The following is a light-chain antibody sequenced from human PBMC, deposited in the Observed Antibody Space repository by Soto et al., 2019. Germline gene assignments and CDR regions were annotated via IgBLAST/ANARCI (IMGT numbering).Light chain of an antibody. V-gene: IGLV1-44*01. CDR1: TSNIGSHS. J-gene: IGLJ1*01. Sequence: QSVLTQPPSASGTPGQRVTISCSGSTSNIGSHSVNWFQHLPGRAPKLLIKTNNQRPSGFPDRCSGYKSGTSDSLVISGLQSEEEADDYCATWDDSRKGVFGTGTKLTVL. CDR2: TNN. CDR3: ATWDDSRKGV.